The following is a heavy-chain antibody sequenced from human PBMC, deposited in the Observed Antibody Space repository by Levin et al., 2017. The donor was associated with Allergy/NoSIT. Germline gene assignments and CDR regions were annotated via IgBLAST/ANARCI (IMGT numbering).Heavy chain of an antibody. CDR3: ARGGDSYGFVY. J-gene: IGHJ4*02. D-gene: IGHD5-18*01. CDR1: GYTFTSYD. Sequence: GESLKISCKASGYTFTSYDINWVRQATGQGLEWMGWMNPNSGNTGYAQKFQGRVTMTRNTSISTAYMELSSLRSEDTAVYYCARGGDSYGFVYWGQGTLVTVSS. V-gene: IGHV1-8*01. CDR2: MNPNSGNT.